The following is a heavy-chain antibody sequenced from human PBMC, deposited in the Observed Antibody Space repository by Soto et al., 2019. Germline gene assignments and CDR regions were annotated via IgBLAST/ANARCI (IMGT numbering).Heavy chain of an antibody. D-gene: IGHD2-2*01. CDR2: IYYSGST. Sequence: SETLSLTCTVSGGSISSYYWSWIRQPPGKALEYIGYIYYSGSTNYNPSLKSRVTISVDTSKNQFSLKLSSVTAADTAVYYCARAVQYCISTSCYSWFDSWGQGTLVTVSS. CDR1: GGSISSYY. CDR3: ARAVQYCISTSCYSWFDS. J-gene: IGHJ5*01. V-gene: IGHV4-59*08.